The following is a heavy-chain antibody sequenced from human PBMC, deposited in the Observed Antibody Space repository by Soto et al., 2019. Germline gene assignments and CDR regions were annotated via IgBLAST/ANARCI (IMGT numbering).Heavy chain of an antibody. V-gene: IGHV3-23*01. CDR1: VFTFSSYA. CDR3: ARQGSY. Sequence: GGSLRLSCASSVFTFSSYAMSWVRQAPGKGLEWVSAISGSGGSTYYADSVKGRINISADPSKNQVSLTLTSVTAADTAVYYCARQGSYWGQGALVTVSS. CDR2: ISGSGGST. J-gene: IGHJ4*02.